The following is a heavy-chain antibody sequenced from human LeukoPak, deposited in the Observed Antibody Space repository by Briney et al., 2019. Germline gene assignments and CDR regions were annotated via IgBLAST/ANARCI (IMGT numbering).Heavy chain of an antibody. Sequence: GESLKISCKGSGYSFTSYWIGWVRQMPGKGLEWMGIIYPGDSDTRYSPSFQGQVTISADKSISTAYLQWSSLKASDTAMYYCARQRGYDSSGYYGDAFDIWGQGTMVTVSS. V-gene: IGHV5-51*01. CDR2: IYPGDSDT. J-gene: IGHJ3*02. CDR3: ARQRGYDSSGYYGDAFDI. CDR1: GYSFTSYW. D-gene: IGHD3-22*01.